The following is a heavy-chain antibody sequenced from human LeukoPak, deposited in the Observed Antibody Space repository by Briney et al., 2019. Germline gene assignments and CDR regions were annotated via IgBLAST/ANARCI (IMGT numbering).Heavy chain of an antibody. CDR1: GGSISSSSYY. CDR2: IYYSGST. V-gene: IGHV4-39*01. Sequence: SETLSLTCTVSGGSISSSSYYWGWIRQPPGKGLEWIGSIYYSGSTYYNPSLKSRVTISVDTSKNQFSLKLSSVTAADTAVYYCATDYGDRDAFDIWGQGTLVTVSS. CDR3: ATDYGDRDAFDI. D-gene: IGHD4-17*01. J-gene: IGHJ3*02.